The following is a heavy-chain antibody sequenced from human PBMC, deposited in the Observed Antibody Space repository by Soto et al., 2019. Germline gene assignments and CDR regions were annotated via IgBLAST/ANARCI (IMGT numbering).Heavy chain of an antibody. CDR2: ISSSSSYI. CDR1: GFTFSSYS. V-gene: IGHV3-21*01. CDR3: AEGGYCSSTSCYAGYAFDI. J-gene: IGHJ3*02. Sequence: GSLRLSCAASGFTFSSYSMNWVRQAPGKGLEWVSSISSSSSYIYYADSVKGRFTISRDNAKNSLYLQMNSLRAEDTAVYYCAEGGYCSSTSCYAGYAFDIWGQGTMVTVSS. D-gene: IGHD2-2*01.